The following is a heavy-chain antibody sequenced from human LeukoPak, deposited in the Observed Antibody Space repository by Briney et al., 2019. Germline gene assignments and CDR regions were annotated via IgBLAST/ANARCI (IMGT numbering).Heavy chain of an antibody. Sequence: GASVKVSCKASGGTFSSYAISWVRQAPGQGLEWMGGIIPTFGTANYAQKFQGRVTITTDESTSTAYMELSSLRSEDTAVYYCARTMVQGVISSYYYYYMDVWGKGTTVTVSS. D-gene: IGHD3-10*01. J-gene: IGHJ6*03. V-gene: IGHV1-69*05. CDR2: IIPTFGTA. CDR3: ARTMVQGVISSYYYYYMDV. CDR1: GGTFSSYA.